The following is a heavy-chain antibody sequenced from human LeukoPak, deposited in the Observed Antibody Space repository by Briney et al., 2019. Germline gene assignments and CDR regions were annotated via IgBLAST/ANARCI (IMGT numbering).Heavy chain of an antibody. J-gene: IGHJ6*03. CDR3: ARPQGVFTLYHMEV. CDR1: GFAFSKYW. D-gene: IGHD3-22*01. CDR2: MKQDGSEK. Sequence: GGSLRLSCAASGFAFSKYWMTWVRQAPGKGLEWVANMKQDGSEKYYVDSVKGRFTISRDNAKNSVYLEMRSLRVEDTAVYYCARPQGVFTLYHMEVWGKGTTVTVSS. V-gene: IGHV3-7*01.